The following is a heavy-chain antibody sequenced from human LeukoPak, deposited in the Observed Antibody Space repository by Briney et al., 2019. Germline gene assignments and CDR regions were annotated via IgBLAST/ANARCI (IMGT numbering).Heavy chain of an antibody. CDR2: FYYTGST. CDR3: ARDRHWTNDWVFDY. Sequence: SETLSLTCTVSGDSISPYYWSWIRQPPGKGLEWIGYFYYTGSTDYNPSLKSRVTISGDTSKNPFSLTLSSVTAADTAVYYCARDRHWTNDWVFDYWGQGTLVTVSS. CDR1: GDSISPYY. J-gene: IGHJ4*02. V-gene: IGHV4-59*01. D-gene: IGHD1/OR15-1a*01.